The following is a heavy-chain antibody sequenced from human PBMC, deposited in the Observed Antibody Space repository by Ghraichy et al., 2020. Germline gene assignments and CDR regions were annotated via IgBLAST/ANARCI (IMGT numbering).Heavy chain of an antibody. Sequence: GGSLTLSCAASRFTFSTYAMSWVRQAPGKGLEWVSSITGSGGSTHYADSVKGRFTISRDNSKNTLYLQMNSLRPEDTAVYYCRSGSYYYPFDPWGQGTLVTVSS. CDR1: RFTFSTYA. CDR3: RSGSYYYPFDP. CDR2: ITGSGGST. J-gene: IGHJ5*02. D-gene: IGHD3-10*01. V-gene: IGHV3-23*01.